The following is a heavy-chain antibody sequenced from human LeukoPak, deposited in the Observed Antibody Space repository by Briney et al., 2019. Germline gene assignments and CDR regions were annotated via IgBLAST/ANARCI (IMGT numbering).Heavy chain of an antibody. J-gene: IGHJ5*02. D-gene: IGHD6-6*01. CDR2: IIPIFGTA. V-gene: IGHV1-69*05. CDR3: ARASHSSSSLNWFDP. CDR1: GGTLSSYA. Sequence: GASVKVSCKASGGTLSSYAISWVRQAPGQGLEWMGGIIPIFGTANYAQKFQGRVTITTDESTSTAYMELSSLRSEDTAVYYCARASHSSSSLNWFDPWGQGTLVTVSS.